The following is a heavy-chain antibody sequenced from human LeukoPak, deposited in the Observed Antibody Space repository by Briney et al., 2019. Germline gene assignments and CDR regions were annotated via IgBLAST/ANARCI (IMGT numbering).Heavy chain of an antibody. D-gene: IGHD2-15*01. J-gene: IGHJ5*02. Sequence: SETLSLTCTVFGGSISTYYWSWIRQSAGKGLEWIGRIYISGSTDYNDALTSRVTMSVDTSKNQFPLKLRSVTAADTAVYYCARVGDECSSGSCSNWFDPWGQGTLVTVSS. CDR2: IYISGST. V-gene: IGHV4-4*07. CDR1: GGSISTYY. CDR3: ARVGDECSSGSCSNWFDP.